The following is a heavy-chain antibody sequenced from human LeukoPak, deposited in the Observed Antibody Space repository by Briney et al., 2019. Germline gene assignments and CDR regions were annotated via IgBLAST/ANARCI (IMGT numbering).Heavy chain of an antibody. D-gene: IGHD2-15*01. CDR2: VNPNSGNT. CDR3: ARVRGSGGSCYYYYYGMDV. V-gene: IGHV1-8*01. CDR1: GYTFTSYD. Sequence: ASVKVSCKASGYTFTSYDINWVRQATGQGLEWMGWVNPNSGNTGYAQKFQGRVTMTRNTSISTAYMELSSLRSEDTAVYYCARVRGSGGSCYYYYYGMDVWAKGPRSPSP. J-gene: IGHJ6*02.